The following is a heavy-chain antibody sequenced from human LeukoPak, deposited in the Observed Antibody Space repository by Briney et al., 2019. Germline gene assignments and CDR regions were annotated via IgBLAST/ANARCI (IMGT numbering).Heavy chain of an antibody. V-gene: IGHV4-59*11. CDR2: IYYSGST. CDR1: GGSIGSHY. J-gene: IGHJ4*02. D-gene: IGHD2-8*01. CDR3: ARGRTNYDFDY. Sequence: SETLSLTCTVSGGSIGSHYWNWIRQSPGKGLEWIAYIYYSGSTNNNPSLKNRVTISVDTSKNQFSLKLSALTAVDTAVYYCARGRTNYDFDYWGPGTLVTVS.